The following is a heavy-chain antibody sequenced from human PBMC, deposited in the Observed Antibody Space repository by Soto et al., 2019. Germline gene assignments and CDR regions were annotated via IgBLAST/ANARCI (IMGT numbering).Heavy chain of an antibody. V-gene: IGHV1-69*13. CDR3: ARVLKYDSSGFLRSESFDY. Sequence: SVKVSCKASGGTFNSYAFSWVRQAPGQGLEWMGGIIPMFGTTNYAQRFQGRVTMTADESSSTAYMEVSSLRSDDTAVYYCARVLKYDSSGFLRSESFDYWGQGTLVTVSS. J-gene: IGHJ4*02. D-gene: IGHD3-22*01. CDR2: IIPMFGTT. CDR1: GGTFNSYA.